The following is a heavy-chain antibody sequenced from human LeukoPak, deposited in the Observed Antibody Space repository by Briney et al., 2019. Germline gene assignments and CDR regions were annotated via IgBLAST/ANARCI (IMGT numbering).Heavy chain of an antibody. J-gene: IGHJ3*02. CDR2: INPNSGGT. CDR1: GYTFTGYY. Sequence: GASVKVSCKASGYTFTGYYMHWVRQAPGQGLEWMGWINPNSGGTNYAQKFQGRVTMTRDTSISTAYMELSRLRSDDTAVYYCAGEISSSWSQDAFDIWGQGTMVTVSS. CDR3: AGEISSSWSQDAFDI. V-gene: IGHV1-2*02. D-gene: IGHD6-13*01.